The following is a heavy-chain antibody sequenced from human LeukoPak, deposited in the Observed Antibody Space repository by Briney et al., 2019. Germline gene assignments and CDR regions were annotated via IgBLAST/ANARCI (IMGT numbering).Heavy chain of an antibody. J-gene: IGHJ4*02. V-gene: IGHV3-48*03. CDR1: GFTFSSYE. D-gene: IGHD3-10*01. CDR2: ISSSGSTI. Sequence: GGSLRLSCAASGFTFSSYEMNWVRQAPGKRLEWVSYISSSGSTIYYADSVKGRFTISRGNAKNSLYLQMNSLRAEDTAVYYCARGTGDPSLDYWGQGTLVTVSS. CDR3: ARGTGDPSLDY.